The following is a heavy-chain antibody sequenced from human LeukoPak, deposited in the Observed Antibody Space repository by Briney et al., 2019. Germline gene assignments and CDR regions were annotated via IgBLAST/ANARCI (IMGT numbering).Heavy chain of an antibody. V-gene: IGHV3-23*01. J-gene: IGHJ4*02. CDR2: ISNNGGYT. Sequence: GGSLRLSCAASGFTFSSSAMSWVRQAPGKGLEWVSAISNNGGYTYYADSVQGRFTISRDNSKSTLCLQMNSLRAEDTAVYYCAKQLGFCSDGSCLFPYWGQGTLVTVSS. CDR1: GFTFSSSA. D-gene: IGHD2-15*01. CDR3: AKQLGFCSDGSCLFPY.